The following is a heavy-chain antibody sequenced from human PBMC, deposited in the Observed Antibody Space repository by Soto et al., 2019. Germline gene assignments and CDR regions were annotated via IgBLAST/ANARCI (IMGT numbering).Heavy chain of an antibody. CDR3: SKGYGDY. V-gene: IGHV3-48*01. CDR1: GFTFSGYA. Sequence: EVQLVESGGGLAQPGGSLRLSCAASGFTFSGYAMNWVRQAPGKGLEWVSYISSSGNTVYYADSVKGRFTISRDSAKNSLYLLMNSPRAEDTAVYYCSKGYGDYWGQGALVTVSS. D-gene: IGHD5-12*01. J-gene: IGHJ4*02. CDR2: ISSSGNTV.